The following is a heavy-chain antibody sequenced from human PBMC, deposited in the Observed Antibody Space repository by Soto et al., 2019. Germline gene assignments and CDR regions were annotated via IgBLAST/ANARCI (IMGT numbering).Heavy chain of an antibody. CDR2: IRGTGGET. J-gene: IGHJ4*02. D-gene: IGHD2-21*01. CDR3: AQDRGWGVVSPSHDS. Sequence: EVHLLESGGGMVQPGGSLRVSCAASGFTFRDFVMSWVRQAPGKGLEWVLAIRGTGGETFYADSVKGRFTISRDNSKNTLYLQMNSLRDEDTALYFCAQDRGWGVVSPSHDSWGQGTLVTVSS. V-gene: IGHV3-23*01. CDR1: GFTFRDFV.